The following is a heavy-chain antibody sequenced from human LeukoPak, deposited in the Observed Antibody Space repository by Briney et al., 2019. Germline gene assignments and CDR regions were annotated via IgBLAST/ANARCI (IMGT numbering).Heavy chain of an antibody. CDR2: ISYDGSKR. V-gene: IGHV3-30-3*01. CDR3: ARRYCSSTSCSHFDC. J-gene: IGHJ4*02. CDR1: GSTFSSYA. Sequence: GGSLRLSCEGFGSTFSSYAMHWVRQAPGKGLEWVAVISYDGSKRYYADSVKGRFTISRDNAKNSLYLQMNSLRAEDTAVYYCARRYCSSTSCSHFDCWGQGTLVTVSS. D-gene: IGHD2-2*01.